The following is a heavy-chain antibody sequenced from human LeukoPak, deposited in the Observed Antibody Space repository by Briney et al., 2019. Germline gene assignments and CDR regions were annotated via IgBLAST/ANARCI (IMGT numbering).Heavy chain of an antibody. Sequence: PGGSLRLSCSASGFIFSAYCMSWVRQAPGRGLEWVATIKEDGTEKYYVDSVRGRFTISRDNAKSSLFLQMNTLRAEDTAVYYCTTAIEAAGFYFGYWGRGTLVPVSS. V-gene: IGHV3-7*01. D-gene: IGHD6-13*01. CDR3: TTAIEAAGFYFGY. CDR1: GFIFSAYC. CDR2: IKEDGTEK. J-gene: IGHJ4*02.